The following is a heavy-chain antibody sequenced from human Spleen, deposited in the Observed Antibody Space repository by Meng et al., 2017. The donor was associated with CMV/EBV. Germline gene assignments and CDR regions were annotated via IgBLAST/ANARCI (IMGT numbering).Heavy chain of an antibody. CDR3: ARGHYSSSSGALDV. J-gene: IGHJ6*02. Sequence: LSLTCAASGFTVSDKYMSWVRQAPGKGLEWVSIIYSGGSTYYADSVKGRFTVSRDNYKNMLYLQMNSLTAEDTAVFYCARGHYSSSSGALDVWGQGTTVTVSS. V-gene: IGHV3-53*01. CDR1: GFTVSDKY. D-gene: IGHD6-6*01. CDR2: IYSGGST.